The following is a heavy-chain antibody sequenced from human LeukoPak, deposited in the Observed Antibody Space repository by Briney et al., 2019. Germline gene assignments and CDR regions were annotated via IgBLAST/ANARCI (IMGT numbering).Heavy chain of an antibody. V-gene: IGHV1-69*04. CDR1: GGTFSSYA. Sequence: ASVKVSCKASGGTFSSYAINWVRQAPGQGLEWMGRIIPILGIANYAQKLQGRVTITADKSTSTAYMELSSLRSEDTAVYYCARPNGSRSYGYGMDVWGQGTTVTVSS. D-gene: IGHD3-10*01. J-gene: IGHJ6*02. CDR2: IIPILGIA. CDR3: ARPNGSRSYGYGMDV.